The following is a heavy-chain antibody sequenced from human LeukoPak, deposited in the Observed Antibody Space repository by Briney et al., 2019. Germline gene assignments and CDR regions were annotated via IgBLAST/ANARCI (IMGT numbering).Heavy chain of an antibody. J-gene: IGHJ4*02. D-gene: IGHD3-22*01. V-gene: IGHV1-69*13. Sequence: SVKVSCKASGGTFSSYAISWVRQAPGQGLEWMGGIIPIFGTANYAQKFQGRVTITADESTSTAYMELSSLRSKDTAVYYCASYSREFYDSSGYYYRSYFDYWGQGTLVTVSS. CDR1: GGTFSSYA. CDR3: ASYSREFYDSSGYYYRSYFDY. CDR2: IIPIFGTA.